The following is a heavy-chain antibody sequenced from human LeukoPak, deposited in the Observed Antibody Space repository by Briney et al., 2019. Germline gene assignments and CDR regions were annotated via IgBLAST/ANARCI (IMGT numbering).Heavy chain of an antibody. CDR1: GFTFSSYA. V-gene: IGHV3-30*01. J-gene: IGHJ4*02. Sequence: PGGSLRLSCAASGFTFSSYAMLWVRQAPGKGLEWVAVISYDGSNKYYADSVKGRFTISRDNSKNTLYLQMNSLRAEDTAVYYCARGLDPIRATEDFDYWGQGTLVTVSS. CDR3: ARGLDPIRATEDFDY. D-gene: IGHD4-17*01. CDR2: ISYDGSNK.